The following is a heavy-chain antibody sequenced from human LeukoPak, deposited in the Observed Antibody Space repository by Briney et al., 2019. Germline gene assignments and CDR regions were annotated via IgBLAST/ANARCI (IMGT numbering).Heavy chain of an antibody. CDR3: ARGDSSGYYIPSV. D-gene: IGHD3-22*01. CDR1: GGSISSYY. J-gene: IGHJ4*02. Sequence: SETLSLTCTVSGGSISSYYWSWIRQPPGKGLEWIGYIYYSGSANYNPSLKSRVTISVDTSKNQFSLKLSSVTAADTAVYYCARGDSSGYYIPSVWGQGTLVTVSS. V-gene: IGHV4-59*01. CDR2: IYYSGSA.